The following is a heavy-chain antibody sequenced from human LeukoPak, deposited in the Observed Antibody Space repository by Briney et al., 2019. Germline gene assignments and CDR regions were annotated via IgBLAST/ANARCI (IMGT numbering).Heavy chain of an antibody. CDR2: ISGSGGST. Sequence: PGGSLRLSCAASGFTFSSYAMSWVRQAPGKGLEWVSAISGSGGSTYYADSVKGRFTISRDNSKNTLYLQMNSLRAEDTAVYYCAKPPRRYCTNGVCYYFDYWGQGTLVTVSS. D-gene: IGHD2-8*01. V-gene: IGHV3-23*01. CDR3: AKPPRRYCTNGVCYYFDY. CDR1: GFTFSSYA. J-gene: IGHJ4*02.